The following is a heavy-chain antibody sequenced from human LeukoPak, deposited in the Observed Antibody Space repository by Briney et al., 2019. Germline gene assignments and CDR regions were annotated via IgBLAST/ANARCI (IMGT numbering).Heavy chain of an antibody. CDR1: GFTFNTNW. Sequence: GGSLRLSCAASGFTFNTNWMSWVRQAPGKGPEWVASIKEDGTIKYYVDSVKGRFTISRDNAKNSLHLQMNSLRDEDTAVYYCARAYSWGQGTLVTVSS. V-gene: IGHV3-7*01. J-gene: IGHJ4*02. CDR2: IKEDGTIK. CDR3: ARAYS.